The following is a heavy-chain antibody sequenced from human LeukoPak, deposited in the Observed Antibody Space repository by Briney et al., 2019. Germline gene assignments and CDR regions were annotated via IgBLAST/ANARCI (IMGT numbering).Heavy chain of an antibody. D-gene: IGHD3-22*01. Sequence: GGTLRLSCAASGFTFNFYGMSWVRQAPGKGLEWVSAISGSGFSTYYADSVKGRFTISRDNSKNTLYLQMNSLRAEDTAVYYCANFPSRDSSGYRVDAFDIWGQGTMVTVSS. CDR1: GFTFNFYG. J-gene: IGHJ3*02. CDR3: ANFPSRDSSGYRVDAFDI. CDR2: ISGSGFST. V-gene: IGHV3-23*01.